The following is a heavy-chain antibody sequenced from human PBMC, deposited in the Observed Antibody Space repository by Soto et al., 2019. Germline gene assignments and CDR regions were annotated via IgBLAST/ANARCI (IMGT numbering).Heavy chain of an antibody. D-gene: IGHD3-3*01. Sequence: ASVKVSCKASGYTFTSYAMHWVLQAPGQRLEWMGWINAGNGNTKYSQKFQGRVTITRDTSASTAYMELSSLRSEDTAVYYCARDKTHQGDYDVGSGYSYYYYYMDFWGKGTTVTVAS. V-gene: IGHV1-3*01. J-gene: IGHJ6*03. CDR3: ARDKTHQGDYDVGSGYSYYYYYMDF. CDR2: INAGNGNT. CDR1: GYTFTSYA.